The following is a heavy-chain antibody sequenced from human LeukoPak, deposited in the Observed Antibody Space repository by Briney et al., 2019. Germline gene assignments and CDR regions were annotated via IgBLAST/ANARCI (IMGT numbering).Heavy chain of an antibody. D-gene: IGHD3-10*01. CDR3: ARDLYGSGNYYGYFHY. Sequence: SETLSLTCTVSGGSISSGDYYWSWIRQPAGKGLEWIGRIYSSGSTNYNPSLKSRVTMSVDTSKNQFSLKLSSVTAADTAVYYCARDLYGSGNYYGYFHYWGQGTLVTVSS. CDR2: IYSSGST. V-gene: IGHV4-61*02. J-gene: IGHJ4*02. CDR1: GGSISSGDYY.